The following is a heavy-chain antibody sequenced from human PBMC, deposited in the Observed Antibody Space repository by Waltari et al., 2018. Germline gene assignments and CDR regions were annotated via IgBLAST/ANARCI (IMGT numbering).Heavy chain of an antibody. J-gene: IGHJ6*02. V-gene: IGHV4-59*01. D-gene: IGHD6-13*01. CDR3: ARDYSSSWYGGMDV. CDR2: IYYSGST. Sequence: QVQLQESGPGLVKPSETLSLTCSVSGGSISSYYWTWIRQPPGKALEWIGYIYYSGSTSYNPSLKSRVTISLDTSKNQFSLKLSSVTAADTAVYYCARDYSSSWYGGMDVWGQGTTVIVSS. CDR1: GGSISSYY.